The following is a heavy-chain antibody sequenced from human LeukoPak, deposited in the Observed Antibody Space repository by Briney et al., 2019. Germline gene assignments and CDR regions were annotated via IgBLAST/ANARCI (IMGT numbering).Heavy chain of an antibody. V-gene: IGHV1-69*04. Sequence: ASVKVSCKASGGTFSSYAISWVRQAPGQGLEWMGRIIPILGIANYAQKFQGRVTITADKSTSTAYMELSSLRSEDTAVYYCARDGGGFIVGATTGYWGQGTLVTVSS. CDR1: GGTFSSYA. CDR2: IIPILGIA. D-gene: IGHD1-26*01. J-gene: IGHJ4*02. CDR3: ARDGGGFIVGATTGY.